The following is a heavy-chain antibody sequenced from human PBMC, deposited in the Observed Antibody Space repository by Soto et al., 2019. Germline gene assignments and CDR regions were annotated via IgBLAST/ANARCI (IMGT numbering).Heavy chain of an antibody. J-gene: IGHJ4*02. CDR2: VYYNGDQ. Sequence: QVQLQESGPGLVKPSQTLSLTCTVSRGSISNIDYYWGWVRQPPGKGLEWIGYVYYNGDQYYNPSLKSRVTISLDTSKNQFSLILTSVTAADTAIYYCARDGQPYWGQGTLVTVSS. CDR3: ARDGQPY. V-gene: IGHV4-30-4*01. CDR1: RGSISNIDYY.